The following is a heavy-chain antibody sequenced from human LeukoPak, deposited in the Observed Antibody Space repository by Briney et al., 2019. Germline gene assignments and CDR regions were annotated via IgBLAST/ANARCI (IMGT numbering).Heavy chain of an antibody. CDR3: ARTPKYFFDDSDSFYFDY. J-gene: IGHJ4*02. V-gene: IGHV4-59*02. CDR2: VYYFGST. Sequence: PSETLSLTCPVSGDSVGSYYWNWIRQSPGEEMEWIGYVYYFGSTMYNPSLKSRVNISVNRSTNQFSLSVSSVTVADTAVYFCARTPKYFFDDSDSFYFDYWGQGALVTVSS. CDR1: GDSVGSYY. D-gene: IGHD3-22*01.